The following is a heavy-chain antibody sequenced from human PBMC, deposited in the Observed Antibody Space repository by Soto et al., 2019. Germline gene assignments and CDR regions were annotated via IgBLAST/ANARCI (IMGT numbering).Heavy chain of an antibody. D-gene: IGHD4-17*01. Sequence: PSVTLSLTCTLSGSSIISSSYYSAWIRQAPCNGLEWFGIIYYIGSTYYNPSLKSRVSISVDTSKNQFSLKLSSVTAADTAVYYCARAILHDYGDYILGYWGQGTLVTVS. J-gene: IGHJ4*02. CDR2: IYYIGST. CDR3: ARAILHDYGDYILGY. CDR1: GSSIISSSYY. V-gene: IGHV4-39*01.